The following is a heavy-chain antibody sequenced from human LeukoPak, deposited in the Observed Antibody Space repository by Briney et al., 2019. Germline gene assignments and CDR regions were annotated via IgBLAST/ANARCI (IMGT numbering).Heavy chain of an antibody. J-gene: IGHJ6*04. D-gene: IGHD2-2*01. CDR2: ISYDGSNK. Sequence: PGRSLRPSCAASGFTFSSYGMHWVRQAPGKGLEWVAVISYDGSNKYYADSVKSRFTISRDNSKNTLYLQMNSLRAEDTAVYYCAKDRGIVVPAAIGYYYYYYGMDVWGKGTTVTVSS. CDR3: AKDRGIVVPAAIGYYYYYYGMDV. CDR1: GFTFSSYG. V-gene: IGHV3-30*18.